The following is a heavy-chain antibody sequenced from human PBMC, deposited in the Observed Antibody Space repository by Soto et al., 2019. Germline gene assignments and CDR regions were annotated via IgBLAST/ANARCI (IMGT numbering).Heavy chain of an antibody. Sequence: SVKVSCKSSGGTFSSYAISCVRQAPGQGLEWMGGIIPIFGTANYAQKFQGRVTITADESTSTAYMELSSLRSEDTAVYYCASGSSIRIYYFDYWGQGTLVTVSS. D-gene: IGHD3-3*02. CDR1: GGTFSSYA. CDR2: IIPIFGTA. CDR3: ASGSSIRIYYFDY. V-gene: IGHV1-69*13. J-gene: IGHJ4*02.